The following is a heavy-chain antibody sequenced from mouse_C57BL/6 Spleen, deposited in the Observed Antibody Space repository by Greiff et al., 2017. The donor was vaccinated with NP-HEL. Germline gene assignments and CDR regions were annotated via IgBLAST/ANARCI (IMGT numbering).Heavy chain of an antibody. D-gene: IGHD1-1*01. Sequence: VQLQQSGAELVRPGASVTLSCKASGYTFTDYEMHWVKQTPVHGLEWIGAIDPETGGTAYNQKFKCKAILTADKSSSTAYMELRSLTSEDSAVYYCTIYYGSSLFDYWGQGTTLTVSS. CDR2: IDPETGGT. CDR3: TIYYGSSLFDY. CDR1: GYTFTDYE. J-gene: IGHJ2*01. V-gene: IGHV1-15*01.